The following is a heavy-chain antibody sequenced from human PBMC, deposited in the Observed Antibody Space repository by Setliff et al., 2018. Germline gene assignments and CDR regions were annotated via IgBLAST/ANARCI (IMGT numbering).Heavy chain of an antibody. CDR2: IYHSGST. Sequence: SETLSLTCAVSGYSISSGYHWAWIRQLPGKGLEWIGTIYHSGSTYFNPSLESRVTLSVDTSKNQFSLKLTSVIAAATAVYYCARGMRDGYRSFHYWGQGTLVTVSS. D-gene: IGHD5-12*01. J-gene: IGHJ4*02. CDR1: GYSISSGYH. V-gene: IGHV4-38-2*01. CDR3: ARGMRDGYRSFHY.